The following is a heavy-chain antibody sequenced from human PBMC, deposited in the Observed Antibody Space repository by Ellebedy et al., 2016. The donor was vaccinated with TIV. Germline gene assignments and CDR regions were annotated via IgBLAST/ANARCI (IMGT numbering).Heavy chain of an antibody. CDR1: GYRFNSYA. CDR3: ARVSAVTAHFDH. Sequence: AASVKVSCKASGYRFNSYALTWVREAPGQGLEWMGWNSTYNGKTNYAQNFQGRVTLTTDTSKSTAYMELRSLTSDDTAIYFCARVSAVTAHFDHWGQGSLVTVSS. CDR2: NSTYNGKT. V-gene: IGHV1-18*01. J-gene: IGHJ4*02. D-gene: IGHD2-21*02.